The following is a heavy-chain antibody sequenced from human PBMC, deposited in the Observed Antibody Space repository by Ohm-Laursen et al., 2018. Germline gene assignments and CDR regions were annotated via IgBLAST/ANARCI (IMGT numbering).Heavy chain of an antibody. Sequence: SLRLSCAASGFTFSTSAMSWIRQAPGKGLEWISVITGSGGRTYYADSVKGRFTISRDNSKNTLYLQMNSLRAEDTAVYYCARDGIAARDYYCYGMDVWGQGTTVTVSS. J-gene: IGHJ6*02. CDR2: ITGSGGRT. CDR1: GFTFSTSA. CDR3: ARDGIAARDYYCYGMDV. D-gene: IGHD6-6*01. V-gene: IGHV3-23*01.